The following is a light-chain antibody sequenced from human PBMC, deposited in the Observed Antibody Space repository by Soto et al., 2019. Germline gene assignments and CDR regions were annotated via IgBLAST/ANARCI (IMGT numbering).Light chain of an antibody. Sequence: SYELTQPPSVSVSPGQTASITCSGDKLGDKYACWYQQKPGQSPVMVIYQDSKRPSGIPERFSGSNSGNTATLTISGTQAMDGADYYCQAWDSSTPYVFGTGTKLTVL. V-gene: IGLV3-1*01. J-gene: IGLJ1*01. CDR1: KLGDKY. CDR3: QAWDSSTPYV. CDR2: QDS.